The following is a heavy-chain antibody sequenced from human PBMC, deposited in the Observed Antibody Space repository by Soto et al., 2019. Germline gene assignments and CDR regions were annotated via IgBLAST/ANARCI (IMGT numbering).Heavy chain of an antibody. D-gene: IGHD6-13*01. CDR3: AARRARIAAAGIWFDP. V-gene: IGHV3-23*01. J-gene: IGHJ5*02. Sequence: EVQLLESGGGLVQPGGSLRLSCAASGFTFSSYAMSWFRQAPGKGLEWVSAISGSGGSTYYADSVKGRFTISRDNSKNTLYLQMNSLRAEDTAVYYCAARRARIAAAGIWFDPWGQGTLVTVSS. CDR2: ISGSGGST. CDR1: GFTFSSYA.